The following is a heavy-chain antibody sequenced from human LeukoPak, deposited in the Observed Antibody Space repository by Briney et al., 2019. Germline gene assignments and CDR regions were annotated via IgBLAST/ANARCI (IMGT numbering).Heavy chain of an antibody. CDR3: AKDGSPLMVYFYFDY. CDR1: GFTFSSYA. CDR2: ISGSGGST. Sequence: GGSLRLSCAASGFTFSSYAMSWVRQAPGKGLEWVSAISGSGGSTYYADSVKGRFTISRDNSKNTLYLQMNSLRAEDTAVYYCAKDGSPLMVYFYFDYWGQGTLVTVSS. J-gene: IGHJ4*02. D-gene: IGHD2-8*01. V-gene: IGHV3-23*01.